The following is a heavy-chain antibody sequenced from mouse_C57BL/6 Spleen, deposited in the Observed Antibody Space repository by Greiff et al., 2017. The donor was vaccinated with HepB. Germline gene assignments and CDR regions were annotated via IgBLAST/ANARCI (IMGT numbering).Heavy chain of an antibody. CDR2: IDPEDGET. CDR1: GFNIKDYY. Sequence: EVQLQQSGAELVKPGASVKLSCTASGFNIKDYYMHWVKQRTEQGLEWIGRIDPEDGETKYAPKFQGKATITADTSSNTAYLQLSSLTSEDTAVYYCARAFQFITTVWGYFDYWGQGTTLTVSS. CDR3: ARAFQFITTVWGYFDY. J-gene: IGHJ2*01. D-gene: IGHD1-1*01. V-gene: IGHV14-2*01.